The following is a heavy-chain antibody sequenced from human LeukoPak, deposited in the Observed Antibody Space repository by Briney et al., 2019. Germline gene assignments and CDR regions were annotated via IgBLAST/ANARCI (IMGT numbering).Heavy chain of an antibody. CDR1: GFTFSSYA. V-gene: IGHV3-23*01. Sequence: PGGSLRLSCAASGFTFSSYAMSWVRQAPGKGLEWVSAISGSGGSTYYADSVKGRFTISRDNSKNTLYLQMNSLRAEDTAVYYCAKDRGIVVVPAIGDYWGQGTLVTVSS. J-gene: IGHJ4*02. D-gene: IGHD2-2*01. CDR2: ISGSGGST. CDR3: AKDRGIVVVPAIGDY.